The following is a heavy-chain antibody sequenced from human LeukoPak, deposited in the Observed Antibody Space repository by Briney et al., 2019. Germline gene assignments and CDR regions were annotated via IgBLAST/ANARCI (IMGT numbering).Heavy chain of an antibody. V-gene: IGHV1-18*04. CDR2: ISAYNGNT. J-gene: IGHJ5*01. CDR3: ARKNNDVLTGYLEGEFDS. CDR1: GYTFTGYY. D-gene: IGHD3-9*01. Sequence: ASVKVSCKASGYTFTGYYMHWVRQAPGQGLEWMGWISAYNGNTIYAQTLQSRVTMTTDTSTSTAYMELRSLRSDDTAVYYCARKNNDVLTGYLEGEFDSWGQGTLVTVSS.